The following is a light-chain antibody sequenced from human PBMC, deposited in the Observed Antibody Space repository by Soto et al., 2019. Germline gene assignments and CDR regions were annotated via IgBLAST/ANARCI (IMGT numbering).Light chain of an antibody. V-gene: IGKV3-15*01. Sequence: EIVLTQSPATLSLSPGERATLSCRASQSVSSNLAWYQQKPGQAPRLLIYGASTRATGIPARFSGSGSGTDFTLTISSLEPEDFAVYYCQQYNDWPLTFGQGTKVDIK. CDR1: QSVSSN. CDR3: QQYNDWPLT. CDR2: GAS. J-gene: IGKJ1*01.